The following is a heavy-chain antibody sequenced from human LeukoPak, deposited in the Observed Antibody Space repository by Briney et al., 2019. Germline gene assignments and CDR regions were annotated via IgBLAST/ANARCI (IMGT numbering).Heavy chain of an antibody. Sequence: PSETLSLTCAVYGGSFSGYYWSWIRQPPGKGLEWIGEINHSGSTNYNPTLKSRVTISVDTSKNQFSLKLSSVTAADTAVYYCATLRTENYDHVWGSYRSLNSHYWGQGTLVTVSS. CDR2: INHSGST. CDR1: GGSFSGYY. CDR3: ATLRTENYDHVWGSYRSLNSHY. D-gene: IGHD3-16*02. V-gene: IGHV4-34*01. J-gene: IGHJ4*02.